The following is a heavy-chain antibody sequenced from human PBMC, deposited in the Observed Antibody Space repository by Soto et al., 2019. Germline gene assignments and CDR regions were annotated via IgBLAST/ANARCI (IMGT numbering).Heavy chain of an antibody. V-gene: IGHV3-21*01. D-gene: IGHD3-10*01. Sequence: GGSLRLSCAASGFTFSSYSMNWVRQAPGKGLEWVSSISSSSSYIYYADSVKGRFTISRDNAKNSLYLQMNSLRAEDTAVYYCARSRITMVRGVIPDAFDIWGQGTMVTVSS. CDR1: GFTFSSYS. J-gene: IGHJ3*02. CDR3: ARSRITMVRGVIPDAFDI. CDR2: ISSSSSYI.